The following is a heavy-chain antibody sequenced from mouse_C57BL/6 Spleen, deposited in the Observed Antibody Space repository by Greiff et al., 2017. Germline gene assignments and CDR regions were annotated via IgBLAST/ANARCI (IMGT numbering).Heavy chain of an antibody. Sequence: QVQLKQPGAELVKPGASVKLSCKASGYTFTSYWMHWVKQRPGRGLEWIGRIDPNSGGTKYNEKFKSKATLTVDKPSSTAYMQLSSLTSEDSAVYYCASDYGNYGWFAYWGQGTLVTVSA. CDR1: GYTFTSYW. D-gene: IGHD2-1*01. CDR2: IDPNSGGT. CDR3: ASDYGNYGWFAY. V-gene: IGHV1-72*01. J-gene: IGHJ3*01.